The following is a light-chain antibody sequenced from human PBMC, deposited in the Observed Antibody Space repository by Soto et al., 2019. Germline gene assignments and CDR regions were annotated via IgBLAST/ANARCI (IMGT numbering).Light chain of an antibody. Sequence: DIQMTQSPSTLSGSVGDRVTITGRASQTISSWLAWYQQKPGKAPKLLIYKASTLKSGVPSRFSGSGSGTEFTITISSLQPDDFATYYCQQYNSYSRTFGQGTKVDIK. V-gene: IGKV1-5*03. CDR2: KAS. J-gene: IGKJ1*01. CDR1: QTISSW. CDR3: QQYNSYSRT.